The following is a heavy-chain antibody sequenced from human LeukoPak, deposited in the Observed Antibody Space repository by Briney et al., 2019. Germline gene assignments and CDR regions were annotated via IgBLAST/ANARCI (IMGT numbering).Heavy chain of an antibody. CDR3: ARDERYCSSTSCYIDYYYYYMDV. CDR1: GGSISSYY. J-gene: IGHJ6*03. CDR2: IYTSGST. Sequence: KPSETLSLTCTVSGGSISSYYWSWIRQPAGKGLEWIGRIYTSGSTNYNPSLKSRVTMSVDTSKNQFSLKLSSVTAADTAVYYCARDERYCSSTSCYIDYYYYYMDVWGKGTTVTVSS. D-gene: IGHD2-2*02. V-gene: IGHV4-4*07.